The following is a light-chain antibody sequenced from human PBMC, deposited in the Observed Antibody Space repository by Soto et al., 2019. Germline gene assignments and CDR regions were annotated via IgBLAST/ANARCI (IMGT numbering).Light chain of an antibody. CDR3: QQYGSSPPT. CDR2: GAS. V-gene: IGKV3-20*01. Sequence: EIVMTQSPATLSVSPGEGATVSCRASQSVSNNYLAWYQQKPGQAPRLLIYGASNRATGIPDRFSGSGSGTDFTLTINGLEPEDFALYYCQQYGSSPPTFGQGTKVDIK. J-gene: IGKJ1*01. CDR1: QSVSNNY.